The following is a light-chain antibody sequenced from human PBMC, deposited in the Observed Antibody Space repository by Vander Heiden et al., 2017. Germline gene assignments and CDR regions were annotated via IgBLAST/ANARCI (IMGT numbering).Light chain of an antibody. CDR3: CSYAGSYTWV. CDR1: SSDVGAYDY. J-gene: IGLJ3*02. V-gene: IGLV2-11*01. CDR2: DVT. Sequence: QSALTQPRPVSGSPGQSFTLSCSGTSSDVGAYDYVSWDQQHPGKAPKLLIYDVTKWPSGVPDRFSGSKSGNTATLTISGLLTEDEADYYCCSYAGSYTWVFGGGTKVTVL.